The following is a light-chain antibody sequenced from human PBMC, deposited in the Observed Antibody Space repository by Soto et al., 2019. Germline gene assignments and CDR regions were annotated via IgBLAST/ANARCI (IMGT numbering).Light chain of an antibody. V-gene: IGKV1-39*01. CDR2: AAS. CDR1: QSISSY. J-gene: IGKJ2*01. CDR3: QQSYSTPHT. Sequence: IEMTQSAYTLSASVGDRATMTCWASQSISSYLNWYQQKPGKAPKLLIYAASSLQSGVPSRFSGSGSGTEFTLTISSLQPEDFATYYCQQSYSTPHTFGQGTKVDIK.